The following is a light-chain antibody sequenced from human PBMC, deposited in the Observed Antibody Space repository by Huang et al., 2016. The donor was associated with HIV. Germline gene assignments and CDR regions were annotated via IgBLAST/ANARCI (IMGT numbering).Light chain of an antibody. Sequence: IQMTQSPSSLSASVGDRVTITCRARQTINTYLNWYQQKPGKAPKLLIYAASSLHSGVPSRFSGSGAGTDFTLTISGLQREDFATYFCQQTYSTPRTFGQGTRVEIK. CDR1: QTINTY. CDR3: QQTYSTPRT. J-gene: IGKJ1*01. CDR2: AAS. V-gene: IGKV1-39*01.